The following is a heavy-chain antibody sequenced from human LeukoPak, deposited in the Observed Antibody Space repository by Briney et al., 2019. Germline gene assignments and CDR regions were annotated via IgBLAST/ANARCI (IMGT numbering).Heavy chain of an antibody. CDR2: INHSGST. Sequence: SETLSLTCAVYGGSFSGYYWSWIRQPPGKGLEWIGEINHSGSTNYNPSLKSRVTISVDTSKSQFSLKLSSVTAADTAVYYCARGMVAATENWFDPWGQGTLVTVSS. CDR1: GGSFSGYY. CDR3: ARGMVAATENWFDP. D-gene: IGHD2-15*01. J-gene: IGHJ5*02. V-gene: IGHV4-34*01.